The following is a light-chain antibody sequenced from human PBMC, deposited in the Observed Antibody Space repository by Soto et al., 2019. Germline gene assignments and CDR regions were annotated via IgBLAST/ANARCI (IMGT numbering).Light chain of an antibody. CDR1: SSSIGSNY. CDR3: AAWDDSLTGVI. J-gene: IGLJ2*01. Sequence: QAVVTQPPSASGTPGQRVTISCSGSSSSIGSNYVYWYRQLPGTAPKLLIHRDNQRPSGVPDRFSGSKSGTSASLAISGLRSEDEADYYCAAWDDSLTGVIFGGGTKLTVL. V-gene: IGLV1-47*01. CDR2: RDN.